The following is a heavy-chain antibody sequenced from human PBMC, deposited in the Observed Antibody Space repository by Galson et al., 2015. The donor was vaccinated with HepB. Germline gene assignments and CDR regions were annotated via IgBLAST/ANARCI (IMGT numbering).Heavy chain of an antibody. CDR2: IYYSGST. J-gene: IGHJ4*02. CDR3: ARDATRGFDY. CDR1: GGSISSSSDY. V-gene: IGHV4-39*07. Sequence: LSLTCAVSGGSISSSSDYWGWIRQPPGKGLEWIGSIYYSGSTYYNSSLKSRVAISLGTSKKQFSLKLSSVTAADTAVYYCARDATRGFDYWGQGTLVTVSS.